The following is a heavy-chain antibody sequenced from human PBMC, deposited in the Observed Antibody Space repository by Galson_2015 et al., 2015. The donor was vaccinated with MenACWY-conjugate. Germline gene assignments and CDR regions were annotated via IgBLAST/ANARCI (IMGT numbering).Heavy chain of an antibody. CDR3: AREFSY. J-gene: IGHJ4*02. D-gene: IGHD2/OR15-2a*01. V-gene: IGHV4-61*08. CDR2: IYDSGTT. CDR1: GGSASSSGYY. Sequence: ETLSLTCTVSGGSASSSGYYWTWIWQPPGKGLEWIGLIYDSGTTKYNPSLKGRVTISLDTSKNQVSLKLSSVTAADTAVYYCAREFSYWGQGTLVTVSS.